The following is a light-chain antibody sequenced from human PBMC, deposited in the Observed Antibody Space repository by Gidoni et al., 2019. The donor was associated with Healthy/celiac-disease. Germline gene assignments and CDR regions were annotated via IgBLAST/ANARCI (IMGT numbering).Light chain of an antibody. J-gene: IGKJ1*01. CDR1: QSLLHSNGYNY. V-gene: IGKV2-28*01. Sequence: DIVMTQSPLSLPVTPGEPASISCRSSQSLLHSNGYNYLDWYLQKPGQSPQLLIYLGSNRASGVPDRFSGSGSVTAFTLKISRVEAEDVGVYYCMQALQTPWTFGQGTKVEIK. CDR2: LGS. CDR3: MQALQTPWT.